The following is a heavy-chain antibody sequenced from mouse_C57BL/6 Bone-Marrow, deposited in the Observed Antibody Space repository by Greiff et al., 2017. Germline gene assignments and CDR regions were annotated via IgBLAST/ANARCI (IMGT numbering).Heavy chain of an antibody. CDR2: IDPSDSYT. V-gene: IGHV1-50*01. Sequence: VQLQQSGAELVKPGASVKLSCKASGYTFTSYWMQWVKQRPGQGLEWIGEIDPSDSYTNYTQKFKGKATLTVDTSSSTAYMQLSSLTSEDSAVYYCASCTTGEEYFDVWGTGTTVTVSS. J-gene: IGHJ1*03. D-gene: IGHD1-1*01. CDR3: ASCTTGEEYFDV. CDR1: GYTFTSYW.